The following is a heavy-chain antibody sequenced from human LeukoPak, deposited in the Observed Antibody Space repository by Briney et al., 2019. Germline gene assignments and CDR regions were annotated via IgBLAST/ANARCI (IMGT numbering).Heavy chain of an antibody. CDR2: TSFDGTNK. V-gene: IGHV3-30*18. Sequence: GGSLRLSCAGSGFTFSTFGFHWVRQAPGKGLEWVAVTSFDGTNKYYADSVKGRFTISRDNSKNTLYLQMNSLRAEDTAVYYCAKDHRGSFNYGVDVWGRGTTVTVSS. CDR1: GFTFSTFG. D-gene: IGHD3-10*01. J-gene: IGHJ6*02. CDR3: AKDHRGSFNYGVDV.